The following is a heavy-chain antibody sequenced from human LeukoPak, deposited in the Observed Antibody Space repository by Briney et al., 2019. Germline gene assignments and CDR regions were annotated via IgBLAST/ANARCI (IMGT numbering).Heavy chain of an antibody. Sequence: GGSLRLSCAGSGFTVSSNYMSWVRQAPGKGLEWVSVLYSGGTILYADSVKGRFTISRDISKNMLFLQMNSLRADDTAVYYCASVRDYGDYVGAFDIWGQGTMVTVSS. CDR2: LYSGGTI. D-gene: IGHD4-17*01. CDR1: GFTVSSNY. J-gene: IGHJ3*02. CDR3: ASVRDYGDYVGAFDI. V-gene: IGHV3-66*01.